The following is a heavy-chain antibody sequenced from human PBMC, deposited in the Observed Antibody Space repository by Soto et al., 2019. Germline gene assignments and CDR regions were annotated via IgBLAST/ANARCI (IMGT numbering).Heavy chain of an antibody. D-gene: IGHD1-26*01. Sequence: GGSLRLSCAASGFTFSDYYMSWIRQAPGKGLEWVSYISSSSSYTNYADSVKGRFTISRDNAKNSLYLQMNSPRAEDTAVYYCAREISGSYFGYYYYGMDVWGQGTTVTVSS. J-gene: IGHJ6*02. CDR3: AREISGSYFGYYYYGMDV. V-gene: IGHV3-11*06. CDR1: GFTFSDYY. CDR2: ISSSSSYT.